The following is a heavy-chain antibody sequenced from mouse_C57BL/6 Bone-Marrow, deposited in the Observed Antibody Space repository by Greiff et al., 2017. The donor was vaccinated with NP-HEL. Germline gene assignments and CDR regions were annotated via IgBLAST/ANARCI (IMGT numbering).Heavy chain of an antibody. V-gene: IGHV1-81*01. CDR3: ARGGPFPFAY. Sequence: VQLQQSGAELARPGASVKLSCKASGYTFTSYGISWVKQRTGQGLEWIGEIYPRSGNTYYNEKFKGKATLTADKSSSKAYMELRSLTSEDSAVYFCARGGPFPFAYWGQGTLVTVSA. CDR2: IYPRSGNT. J-gene: IGHJ3*01. CDR1: GYTFTSYG.